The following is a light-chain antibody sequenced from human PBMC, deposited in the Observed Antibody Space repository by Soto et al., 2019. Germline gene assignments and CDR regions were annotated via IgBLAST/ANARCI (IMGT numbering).Light chain of an antibody. CDR1: QSVTSSF. CDR3: QQYGSSRWT. V-gene: IGKV3-20*01. J-gene: IGKJ1*01. CDR2: GAS. Sequence: EIVLTQSPGTLSLSPGERATLSCRASQSVTSSFLAWYQQKPGQAPRLLIYGASSRATGIPDRFSGSGSGADFTLTISGLEPEDFAVYYCQQYGSSRWTFGQGTKLDIK.